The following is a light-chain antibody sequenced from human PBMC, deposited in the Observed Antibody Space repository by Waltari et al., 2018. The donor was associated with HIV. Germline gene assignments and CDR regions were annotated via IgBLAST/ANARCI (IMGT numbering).Light chain of an antibody. Sequence: QSVLTQAHSVSAAPGQNVAISCSGSSPNIGNNYVAWYQQFPGAAPKLLFFDQSKRPSGIPERFFASRSGTSDYLGITGLQTGDEAHYDCATWDIRLQTVVFGGGTKVTVL. CDR3: ATWDIRLQTVV. J-gene: IGLJ2*01. CDR1: SPNIGNNY. CDR2: DQS. V-gene: IGLV1-51*01.